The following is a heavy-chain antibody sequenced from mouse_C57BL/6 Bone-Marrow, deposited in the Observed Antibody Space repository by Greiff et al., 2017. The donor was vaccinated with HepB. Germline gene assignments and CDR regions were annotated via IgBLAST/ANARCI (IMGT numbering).Heavy chain of an antibody. J-gene: IGHJ3*01. CDR2: IYPRSGNT. V-gene: IGHV1-81*01. Sequence: VKLLESGAELARPGASVKLSCKASGYTFTSYGISWVKQSTGQGLEWIGEIYPRSGNTYYNEKFKGKATLSADKSSSTSYMELRSLTSEDTAVYFCTRLGRGVAFWGRGTGVTVSA. CDR1: GYTFTSYG. D-gene: IGHD4-1*01. CDR3: TRLGRGVAF.